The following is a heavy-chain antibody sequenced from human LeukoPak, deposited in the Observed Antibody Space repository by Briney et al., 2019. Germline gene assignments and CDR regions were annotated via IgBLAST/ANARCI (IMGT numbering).Heavy chain of an antibody. CDR2: INHSGST. D-gene: IGHD2-2*01. J-gene: IGHJ6*03. Sequence: SETLSLTCAVYGGSFSGYYWSWIRQPPGKGMEWIGEINHSGSTNYNPSLKSRVTISVDTSKNQFSLKLSSVTAADTAVYYCSRPGYYYYMDVWGKGTTVTVSS. CDR1: GGSFSGYY. V-gene: IGHV4-34*01. CDR3: SRPGYYYYMDV.